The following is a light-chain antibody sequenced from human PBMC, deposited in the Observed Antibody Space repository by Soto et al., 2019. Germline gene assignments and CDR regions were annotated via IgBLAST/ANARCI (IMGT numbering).Light chain of an antibody. V-gene: IGKV1-5*01. J-gene: IGKJ1*01. CDR1: QNIERW. CDR3: QQFKSGTWT. Sequence: FPVRQSPSTLSGSVVDRVTITCRASQNIERWLAWYQQKPGKAPKLLLYDVSSLESGVPSRFSGSGSGTEFILTINGLQPDDFATYFCQQFKSGTWTFGQGTKVDI. CDR2: DVS.